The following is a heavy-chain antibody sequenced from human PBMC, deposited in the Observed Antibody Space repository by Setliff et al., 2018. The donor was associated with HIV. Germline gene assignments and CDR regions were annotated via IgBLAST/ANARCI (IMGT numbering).Heavy chain of an antibody. CDR3: ARGGAGYPAKGRAMDV. V-gene: IGHV4-59*08. Sequence: SETLSLTCTVSGGSIRSYYWNWIRQPPGKGLESIGHIFDSGSAYYNPPLKSRVTISLDTSKNQFSLKLTSVTAADTAVYYCARGGAGYPAKGRAMDVWGQGTTVTVSS. D-gene: IGHD3-16*01. CDR2: IFDSGSA. CDR1: GGSIRSYY. J-gene: IGHJ6*02.